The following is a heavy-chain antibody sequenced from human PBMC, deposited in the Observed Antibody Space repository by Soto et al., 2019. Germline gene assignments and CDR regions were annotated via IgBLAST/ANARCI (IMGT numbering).Heavy chain of an antibody. J-gene: IGHJ1*01. Sequence: PGGSLRLSCAASGFTFSSYEMIWVRQAPGEGLEWVSYISGSGSTMYYADSVKGRFTISRDNAKNSLFLQMNSLRAEDTAVYYCARVSQSFIEYFQHWGQGTLVTVSS. CDR2: ISGSGSTM. V-gene: IGHV3-48*03. CDR3: ARVSQSFIEYFQH. CDR1: GFTFSSYE. D-gene: IGHD3-16*02.